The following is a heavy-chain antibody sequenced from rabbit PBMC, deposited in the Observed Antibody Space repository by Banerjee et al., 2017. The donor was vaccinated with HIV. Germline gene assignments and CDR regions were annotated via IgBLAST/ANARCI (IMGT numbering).Heavy chain of an antibody. CDR2: IYAGSGST. CDR1: GFSFSNKYV. CDR3: ARTDDSSGWTRLDL. J-gene: IGHJ3*01. Sequence: SLTLSCTASGFSFSNKYVMCWVRQAPGKGLEWIACIYAGSGSTWYANWAKGRFTISKTSSTTVTLQMTSLTAADTATYSCARTDDSSGWTRLDLWGQGTLVTVS. V-gene: IGHV1S40*01. D-gene: IGHD4-1*01.